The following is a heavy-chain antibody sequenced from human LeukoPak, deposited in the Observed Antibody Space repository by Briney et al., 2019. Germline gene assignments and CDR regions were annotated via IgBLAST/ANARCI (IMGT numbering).Heavy chain of an antibody. V-gene: IGHV4-38-2*02. CDR2: IYHSGST. CDR1: GYSISSGYY. CDR3: ARDMGDSSWSS. D-gene: IGHD6-13*01. J-gene: IGHJ4*02. Sequence: SETLSLTCTVSGYSISSGYYWGWIRQPPGKGLEWIGSIYHSGSTNYNPSLKSRVTISVDTSKNQFSLKLSSVTAADTAVYYCARDMGDSSWSSWGQGTLVTVSS.